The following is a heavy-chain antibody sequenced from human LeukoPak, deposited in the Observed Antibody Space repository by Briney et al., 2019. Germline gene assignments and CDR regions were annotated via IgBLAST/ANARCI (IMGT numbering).Heavy chain of an antibody. Sequence: PGGSLRLSCAASGYTFSSYSINWARQAPGKGLEWVSSISVRSNYIYYADSVRGRFRISRDDARDSLYLQMNSLRAEDTAVYYCVRLRRNSDTSGSYYYYDFWGQGTLVTVSS. J-gene: IGHJ4*02. CDR2: ISVRSNYI. V-gene: IGHV3-21*01. CDR3: VRLRRNSDTSGSYYYYDF. D-gene: IGHD3-22*01. CDR1: GYTFSSYS.